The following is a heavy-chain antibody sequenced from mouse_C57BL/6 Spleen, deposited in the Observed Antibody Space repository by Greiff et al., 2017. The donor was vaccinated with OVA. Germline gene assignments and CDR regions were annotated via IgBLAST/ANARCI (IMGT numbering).Heavy chain of an antibody. CDR3: ARTPGSGYYGGYFEY. D-gene: IGHD2-3*01. CDR1: GFNIKDYY. CDR2: IDPEDGET. Sequence: EVQLQQSGAELVKPGASVKLSCTASGFNIKDYYMHWVKQRTEQGLEWIGRIDPEDGETKYAPKFQGKATITADTSSNKAYMQLSSRTSEDTAVYNCARTPGSGYYGGYFEYWGKGTTRAVSS. V-gene: IGHV14-2*01. J-gene: IGHJ2*01.